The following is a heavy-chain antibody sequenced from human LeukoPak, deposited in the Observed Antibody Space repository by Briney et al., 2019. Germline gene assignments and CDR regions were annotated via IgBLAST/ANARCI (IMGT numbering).Heavy chain of an antibody. J-gene: IGHJ4*02. CDR3: ARPPYDFWSGYFDY. V-gene: IGHV1-69*04. CDR2: IIPILGIA. Sequence: SVKVSCKASGGTFSSYAISWVRQAPGQGLEWMGRIIPILGIANYAQKFQGRVTITADKSTGTAYMELSSLRSEDTAVYYCARPPYDFWSGYFDYWGQGTLVTVSS. CDR1: GGTFSSYA. D-gene: IGHD3-3*01.